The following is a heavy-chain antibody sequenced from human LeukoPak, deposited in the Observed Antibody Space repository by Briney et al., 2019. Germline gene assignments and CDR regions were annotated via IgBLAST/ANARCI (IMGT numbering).Heavy chain of an antibody. CDR1: GFTFSSYG. CDR2: IWYDGSNK. CDR3: ARDRAGYGMDV. V-gene: IGHV3-33*01. Sequence: TGGSLRLSCAASGFTFSSYGMHWVRQAPGKGLEGVAVIWYDGSNKYYADSVKGRFTISRDNSKNTLYLQMNSLRAEDTAVFYCARDRAGYGMDVWGQGTTVTVSS. J-gene: IGHJ6*02. D-gene: IGHD3-10*01.